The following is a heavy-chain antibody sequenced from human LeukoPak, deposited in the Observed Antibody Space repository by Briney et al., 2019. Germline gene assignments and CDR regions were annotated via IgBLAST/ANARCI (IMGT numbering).Heavy chain of an antibody. V-gene: IGHV3-30*01. CDR1: GFTFSSYA. CDR2: ISYDGSNK. D-gene: IGHD3-22*01. J-gene: IGHJ4*02. CDR3: GGGHTDDYYDSSGIFDY. Sequence: GGSLRLSCAASGFTFSSYAMHWVRQAPGKGLEWVAVISYDGSNKYYADSVKGRFTISRDNSKNTLYLQMNSLRAEDTAVYYLGGGHTDDYYDSSGIFDYWGQGTLVTVSS.